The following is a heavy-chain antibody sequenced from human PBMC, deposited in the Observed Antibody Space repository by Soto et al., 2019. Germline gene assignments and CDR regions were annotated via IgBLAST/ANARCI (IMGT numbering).Heavy chain of an antibody. Sequence: GGSLRLSCAASGFTFSDYYMSWIRQAPGKGLEWVSYISSSGSTIYYADSVKGRFTISRDNAKNSLYLQMNSLRAEDTAVYYCASLYCGGDCYVAYWGQGTLVTVSS. D-gene: IGHD2-21*01. CDR3: ASLYCGGDCYVAY. V-gene: IGHV3-11*01. CDR2: ISSSGSTI. CDR1: GFTFSDYY. J-gene: IGHJ4*02.